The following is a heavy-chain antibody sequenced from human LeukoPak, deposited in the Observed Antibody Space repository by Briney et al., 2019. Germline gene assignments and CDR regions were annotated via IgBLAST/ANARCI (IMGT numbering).Heavy chain of an antibody. Sequence: GGSLRLSCAASGFTFSDYYMSWIRQAPGKGLEWVSYISSSGSTIYYADSVKGRFTISRDNAKNSLYLQTNTLRAEDTAVYYCARHGCSSTSCYANYYYMDVWGKGTTVTVSS. CDR2: ISSSGSTI. D-gene: IGHD2-2*01. J-gene: IGHJ6*03. CDR1: GFTFSDYY. CDR3: ARHGCSSTSCYANYYYMDV. V-gene: IGHV3-11*01.